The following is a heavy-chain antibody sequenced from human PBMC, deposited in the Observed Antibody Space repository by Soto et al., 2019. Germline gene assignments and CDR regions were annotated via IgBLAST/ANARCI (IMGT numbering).Heavy chain of an antibody. Sequence: LRLSCAASGFIFKMYWMHWVRQSPGKGLVWISRIYNDGTYSDYADSVRGRFTISRDNVNDTLYLQMNNLRAEDSGLYYCTRGPRPISTGTGAYWGQGTQVTLL. CDR1: GFIFKMYW. CDR3: TRGPRPISTGTGAY. J-gene: IGHJ4*02. D-gene: IGHD3-10*01. CDR2: IYNDGTYS. V-gene: IGHV3-74*01.